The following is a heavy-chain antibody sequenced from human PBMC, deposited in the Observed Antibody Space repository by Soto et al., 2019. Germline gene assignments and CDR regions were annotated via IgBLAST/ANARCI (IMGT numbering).Heavy chain of an antibody. Sequence: SGTLFLTCTVSGGSISSGDYYWSWIRQPPGKGLEWIGYIYYSGSTYYNPSLKSRVTISVDTSKNQFSLKLSSVTAADTAVYYWARDGNSSGLDYYYGMDVWGQGTTVT. V-gene: IGHV4-30-4*01. CDR3: ARDGNSSGLDYYYGMDV. D-gene: IGHD6-19*01. CDR1: GGSISSGDYY. CDR2: IYYSGST. J-gene: IGHJ6*02.